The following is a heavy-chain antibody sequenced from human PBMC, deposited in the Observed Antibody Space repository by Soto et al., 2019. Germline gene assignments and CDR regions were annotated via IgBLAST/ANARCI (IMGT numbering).Heavy chain of an antibody. J-gene: IGHJ4*02. V-gene: IGHV3-33*05. Sequence: QVQLVESGGGVVQPGTSLRLSCVGSGFTFRSYVIHWVRQAPGKGLEWVALTSYDGSNNFYGDSGKGRFTISRDNSRNTVELQMVSLRLEDTALYYCARWGTTGGLDVWGQGTLVSVSS. CDR2: TSYDGSNN. D-gene: IGHD3-16*01. CDR3: ARWGTTGGLDV. CDR1: GFTFRSYV.